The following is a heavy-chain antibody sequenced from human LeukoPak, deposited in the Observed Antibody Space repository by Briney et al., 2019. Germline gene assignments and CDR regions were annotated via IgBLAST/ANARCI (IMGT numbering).Heavy chain of an antibody. V-gene: IGHV1-46*01. Sequence: GASVKVSCKASGYTFISYWMHWVRQAPGHGLEWMGIINPNGGSTVYAQKFQGRVTLTRDMSSSTLYMELRSLRSEDTAVYYCARDTSSSASWWFDPWGQGTLVTVSS. J-gene: IGHJ5*02. CDR3: ARDTSSSASWWFDP. CDR2: INPNGGST. D-gene: IGHD6-6*01. CDR1: GYTFISYW.